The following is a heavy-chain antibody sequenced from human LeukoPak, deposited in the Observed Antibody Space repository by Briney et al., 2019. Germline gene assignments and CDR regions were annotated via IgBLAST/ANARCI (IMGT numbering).Heavy chain of an antibody. CDR1: GYTFTSYG. Sequence: ASVKVSCKASGYTFTSYGISWVRQAPGQGLEWMGWISAYNGNTNYAQKLQGRVTMTTDTSTSTAYMELRSLRSDDTAVYYCARVLSYPVTTVIDYWGQGTWSPSPQ. J-gene: IGHJ4*02. D-gene: IGHD4-17*01. CDR3: ARVLSYPVTTVIDY. V-gene: IGHV1-18*04. CDR2: ISAYNGNT.